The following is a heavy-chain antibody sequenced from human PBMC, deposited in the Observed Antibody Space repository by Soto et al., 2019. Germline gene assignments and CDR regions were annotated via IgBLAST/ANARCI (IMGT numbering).Heavy chain of an antibody. D-gene: IGHD5-12*01. CDR3: ASPYTATIYNGLNS. CDR1: GFTFSRHW. J-gene: IGHJ4*02. Sequence: EVQLVESGGGLVHPGGSLRLSCAASGFTFSRHWMHWVRQAPGKGLVWVSRINSDGTSTNYADSVKGRFTISRDNAKNTLYLQMSSLRGEDTAVYHCASPYTATIYNGLNSWGQGTLVTVSS. CDR2: INSDGTST. V-gene: IGHV3-74*01.